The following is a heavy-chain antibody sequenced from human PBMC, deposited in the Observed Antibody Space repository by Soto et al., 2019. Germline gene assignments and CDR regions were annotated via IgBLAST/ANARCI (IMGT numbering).Heavy chain of an antibody. CDR1: GFTFISDA. J-gene: IGHJ3*02. CDR3: ARDRYYYGSGSYYRVDDAFDI. D-gene: IGHD3-10*01. Sequence: LRLSCAASGFTFISDAMHWVRQAPGKGLEWVAVISYDGSNKYYADSVKSRFTISRDNSKNTLYLQMNSLRAEDTAVYYCARDRYYYGSGSYYRVDDAFDIWGQGTMVTVSS. CDR2: ISYDGSNK. V-gene: IGHV3-30-3*01.